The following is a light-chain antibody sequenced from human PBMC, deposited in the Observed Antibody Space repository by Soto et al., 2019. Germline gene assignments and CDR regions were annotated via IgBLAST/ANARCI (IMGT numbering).Light chain of an antibody. J-gene: IGLJ1*01. CDR2: SHN. Sequence: QSVLTQPPSASGTPGQRVTISCSGSSSSIGSNTVNWYQQLPGTAPKLLAYSHNQRPSGVSNRFSGSKSGNTAFLKSSGLQAEDEADYYCCSFAGTITFFVFGTGTKVTVL. CDR3: CSFAGTITFFV. CDR1: SSSIGSNT. V-gene: IGLV1-44*01.